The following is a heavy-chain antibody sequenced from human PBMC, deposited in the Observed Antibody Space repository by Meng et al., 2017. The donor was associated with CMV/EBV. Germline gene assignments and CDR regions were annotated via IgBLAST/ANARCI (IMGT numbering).Heavy chain of an antibody. D-gene: IGHD6-13*01. CDR1: GFSFRTYA. Sequence: GGSLRLSCAASGFSFRTYAMHWVRQAPGEGLEWVAVISYDGSNIYHADPVKGRFTISRDNSKNTLYLQMNGLRPEDTAIYYCARGQQQVVDYWGQGTLVTSPQ. CDR2: ISYDGSNI. CDR3: ARGQQQVVDY. V-gene: IGHV3-30-3*01. J-gene: IGHJ4*02.